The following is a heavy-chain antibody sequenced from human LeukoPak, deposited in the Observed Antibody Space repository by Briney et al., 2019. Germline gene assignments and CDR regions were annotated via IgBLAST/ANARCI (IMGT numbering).Heavy chain of an antibody. CDR3: ASGGYSYGFDN. Sequence: SETLSLTCAVYGGSFSGYYWSWIRQPPGKGLEWIGEINHSGSTNYNPSLKSRVTISVDTSKNQFSLKLSSVTAADTAMYYCASGGYSYGFDNWGQGTLVTVSS. J-gene: IGHJ4*02. V-gene: IGHV4-34*01. CDR2: INHSGST. D-gene: IGHD5-18*01. CDR1: GGSFSGYY.